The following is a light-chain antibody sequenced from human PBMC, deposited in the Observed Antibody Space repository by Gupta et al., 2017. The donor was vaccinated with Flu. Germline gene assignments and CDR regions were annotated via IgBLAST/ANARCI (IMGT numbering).Light chain of an antibody. CDR1: QGISSW. CDR2: LAS. CDR3: QQFSSPYT. Sequence: DIQMTQSPSTLSASVGDRVTITCRASQGISSWLAWYQQKPGKAPKVLIYLASKLESGVPPRFSGSGFGTEFTLTISSVQPDDSATYYCQQFSSPYTFGQGTKLEIK. V-gene: IGKV1-5*03. J-gene: IGKJ2*01.